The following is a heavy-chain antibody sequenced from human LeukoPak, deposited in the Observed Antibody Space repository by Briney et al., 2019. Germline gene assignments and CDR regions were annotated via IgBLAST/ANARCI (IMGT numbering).Heavy chain of an antibody. D-gene: IGHD3-10*01. CDR1: GFTFSSYA. CDR3: AKNVLLWFGESSYFDC. CDR2: ISGSGGST. V-gene: IGHV3-23*01. Sequence: GGSLRLSCAASGFTFSSYAMSWVRQAPGKGLEWVSAISGSGGSTYYADSVKGRFTISRDNSKNTLYLQMNSLRAEDTAVYYCAKNVLLWFGESSYFDCWGQGTLVTVSS. J-gene: IGHJ4*02.